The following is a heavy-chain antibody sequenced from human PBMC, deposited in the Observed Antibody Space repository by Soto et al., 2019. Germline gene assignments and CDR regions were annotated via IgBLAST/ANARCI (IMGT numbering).Heavy chain of an antibody. J-gene: IGHJ6*02. Sequence: EVQLVESGGGLVQPGGSLRLSCAASGFTFSSYSMNWVRQAPGKGLEWVSYISSSTRTIYYADSVKGRYTISTDNAKKXLLXQMNSLRAEDTAVYYCARDRRRAVAGSYCYYGMDVWGQGNTVTVS. CDR3: ARDRRRAVAGSYCYYGMDV. V-gene: IGHV3-48*01. D-gene: IGHD6-19*01. CDR1: GFTFSSYS. CDR2: ISSSTRTI.